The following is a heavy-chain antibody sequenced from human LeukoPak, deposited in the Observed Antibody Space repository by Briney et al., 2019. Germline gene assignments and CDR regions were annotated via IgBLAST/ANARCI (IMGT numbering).Heavy chain of an antibody. CDR3: AKDHLHWFDH. CDR1: GFTFSSYG. CDR2: ISYDGSNK. Sequence: GRSLRLSCAASGFTFSSYGMHWVRQAPGKGLEWVAVISYDGSNKYYADSVKGRFTISRDNSKNTLYLQMNSLRAEDTAVYYCAKDHLHWFDHWGQGTLVTVSS. V-gene: IGHV3-30*18. J-gene: IGHJ5*02. D-gene: IGHD3-3*02.